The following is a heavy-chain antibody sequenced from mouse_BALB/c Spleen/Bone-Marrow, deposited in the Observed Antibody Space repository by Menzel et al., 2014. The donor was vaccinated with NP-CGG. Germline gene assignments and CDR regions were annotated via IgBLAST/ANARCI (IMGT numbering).Heavy chain of an antibody. D-gene: IGHD1-1*01. CDR1: GYAFSSYW. CDR2: IYPGDGDT. CDR3: ARMGDYSYYFDY. J-gene: IGHJ2*01. V-gene: IGHV1-80*01. Sequence: VHLVESGAELVRPGSSVKISCKASGYAFSSYWMNWVKQRPGQGLEGIGQIYPGDGDTNYNGKFKGKATLTADKSSSTAYIQLSSLTSEDSAVYFCARMGDYSYYFDYWGQGTTLTVSS.